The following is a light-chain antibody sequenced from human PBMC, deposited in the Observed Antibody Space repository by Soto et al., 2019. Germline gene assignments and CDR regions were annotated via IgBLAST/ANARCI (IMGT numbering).Light chain of an antibody. CDR2: DAS. V-gene: IGKV1-5*01. J-gene: IGKJ1*01. Sequence: TQMNQSASTRSGCVGDRLTITCWASQTVNTWLAWYQQTPGRAPKVIISDASNLKSGVPSRFGGSGSGTDFTLTISSLQPDDSATYYCKQYKSWWKFGQG. CDR1: QTVNTW. CDR3: KQYKSWWK.